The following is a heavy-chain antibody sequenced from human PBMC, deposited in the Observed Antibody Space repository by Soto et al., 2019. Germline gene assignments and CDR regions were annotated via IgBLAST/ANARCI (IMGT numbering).Heavy chain of an antibody. Sequence: QVQLVQSGAEVKKPGSSVKVSCKASGGTFSSYAISWVRQAPGQGLEWMGGIIPIFGTANYAQKFQGRVTITAEESTSTAYRERGSLRCEDTPLFYWGRKANWGQETLFTFS. CDR3: GRKAN. V-gene: IGHV1-69*01. CDR1: GGTFSSYA. CDR2: IIPIFGTA. J-gene: IGHJ4*02.